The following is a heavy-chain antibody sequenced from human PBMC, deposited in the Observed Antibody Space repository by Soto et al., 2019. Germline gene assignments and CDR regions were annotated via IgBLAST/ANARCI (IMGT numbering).Heavy chain of an antibody. D-gene: IGHD3-22*01. CDR2: INAGNGNT. Sequence: QVQLVQSGAEVKKPGASVKVSCKASGYTFTSYAMHWVLQAPGQRLECMGWINAGNGNTKYSQKFQGRVTITRDTSASTAYMELSSMRSEETAVYCCARVYYEADAFCICGQVPIVTVSS. CDR3: ARVYYEADAFCI. V-gene: IGHV1-3*01. J-gene: IGHJ3*02. CDR1: GYTFTSYA.